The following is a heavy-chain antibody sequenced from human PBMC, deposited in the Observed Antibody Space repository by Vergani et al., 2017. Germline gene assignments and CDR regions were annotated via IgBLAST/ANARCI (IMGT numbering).Heavy chain of an antibody. D-gene: IGHD1-26*01. J-gene: IGHJ4*02. Sequence: EVQLLESGGGLVQPGRSLRLACAASGFSFGNFDMSWVRQAPGKGLEWVSAISGSGGSTYYADSVKGRFTISRDNSKNTLYLQMNSLRAEDTAVYYCARAGGSYYADFYFDYWGQGTLVTVSS. CDR1: GFSFGNFD. V-gene: IGHV3-23*01. CDR3: ARAGGSYYADFYFDY. CDR2: ISGSGGST.